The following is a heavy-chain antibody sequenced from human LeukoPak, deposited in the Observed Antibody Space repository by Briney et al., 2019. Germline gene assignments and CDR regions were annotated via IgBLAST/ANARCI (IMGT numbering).Heavy chain of an antibody. CDR2: MNPNRGNT. CDR1: GYTFTSYD. Sequence: ASVKVSCKASGYTFTSYDINWVRQDTGQRLEWMGWMNPNRGNTGYAQKFQGRVTITRNTSISTAYMELSSLRSEDTAVYYCARVRVRYCSSTSCSSPYYYYMDVWGKGTTVTVSS. V-gene: IGHV1-8*03. D-gene: IGHD2-2*01. CDR3: ARVRVRYCSSTSCSSPYYYYMDV. J-gene: IGHJ6*03.